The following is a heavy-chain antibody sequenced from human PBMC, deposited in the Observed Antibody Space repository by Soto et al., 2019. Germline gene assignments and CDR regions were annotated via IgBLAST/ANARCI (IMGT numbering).Heavy chain of an antibody. CDR2: ISAYNGNT. CDR1: GYTFTSYG. D-gene: IGHD4-4*01. Sequence: ASVKVSCKASGYTFTSYGISWVRQAPGQGLEWMGWISAYNGNTDYAQKLQGRVTMTTDTSTSTAYMELRSLRSDDTAVYYCARDPRDYRMDYFDYWGQGTLVTVSS. V-gene: IGHV1-18*04. J-gene: IGHJ4*02. CDR3: ARDPRDYRMDYFDY.